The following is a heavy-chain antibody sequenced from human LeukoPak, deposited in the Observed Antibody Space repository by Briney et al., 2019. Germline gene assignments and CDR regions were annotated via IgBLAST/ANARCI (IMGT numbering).Heavy chain of an antibody. V-gene: IGHV1-2*02. Sequence: ASVKVSCKTSGYTFTGYYMHWVRQAPGQGLEWMGWINPNSGGTNYAQKFQGRVTMTRDTSISTAYMELSRLRSDDTAVYYCARGAITIFGVALDYWGQGTLVTVSS. CDR1: GYTFTGYY. J-gene: IGHJ4*02. D-gene: IGHD3-3*01. CDR3: ARGAITIFGVALDY. CDR2: INPNSGGT.